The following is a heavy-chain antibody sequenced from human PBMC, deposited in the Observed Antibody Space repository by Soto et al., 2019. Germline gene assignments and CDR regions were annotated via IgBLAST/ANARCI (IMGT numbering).Heavy chain of an antibody. D-gene: IGHD3-22*01. J-gene: IGHJ3*02. CDR3: ARDSNNYYDSSGSSPFDAFDI. CDR1: ACTFTSYY. CDR2: INPSGGST. V-gene: IGHV1-46*03. Sequence: ASVNVSCKASACTFTSYYMHWVRQAPGQGLEWMGIINPSGGSTSYAQKFQGRVTMTRDTSTSTVYMELSSLRSEDTAVYYCARDSNNYYDSSGSSPFDAFDIWGQGTMVTVSS.